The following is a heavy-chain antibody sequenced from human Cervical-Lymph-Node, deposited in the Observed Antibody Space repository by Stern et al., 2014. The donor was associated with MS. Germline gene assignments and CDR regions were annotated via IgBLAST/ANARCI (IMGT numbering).Heavy chain of an antibody. J-gene: IGHJ2*01. CDR3: ARYRSAVDWYFDL. Sequence: QVQLGQSGAEVKKPGSSVKVSCKASGGTLSTYGFSWVRQAPGQGLEWMGRILPMFGISNSAQKFQGRVTITAAESTSTAYMELSSLRSDDTAVYYCARYRSAVDWYFDLWGRGTLVTVSS. CDR1: GGTLSTYG. CDR2: ILPMFGIS. D-gene: IGHD3-10*01. V-gene: IGHV1-69*01.